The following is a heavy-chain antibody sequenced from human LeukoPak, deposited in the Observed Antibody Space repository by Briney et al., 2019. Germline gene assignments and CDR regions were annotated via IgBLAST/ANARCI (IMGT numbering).Heavy chain of an antibody. CDR3: ASRHLEWTPVAFDI. J-gene: IGHJ3*02. CDR2: INPNSGGT. D-gene: IGHD3-3*01. CDR1: GYTFTGYY. Sequence: ASVKVSCKASGYTFTGYYMHWVRQAPGQGLEWMGWINPNSGGTNYAQKFQGRVTMTRDTSISTAYMELSSLRSEDTAVYYCASRHLEWTPVAFDIWGQGTMVTVSS. V-gene: IGHV1-2*02.